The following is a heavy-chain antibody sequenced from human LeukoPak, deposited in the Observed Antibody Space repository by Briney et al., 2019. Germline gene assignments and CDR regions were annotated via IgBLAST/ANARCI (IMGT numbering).Heavy chain of an antibody. Sequence: ASVKVSCKASGYTFTNYAMNWVRQAPGQGLEWMGITNPSGGSTSYAQKFQGRVTMTRDTSTSTVYMELSSLRSEDTAVYYCAREAMVRGVISYWGQGTLVTVSS. CDR2: TNPSGGST. CDR3: AREAMVRGVISY. J-gene: IGHJ4*02. V-gene: IGHV1-46*01. D-gene: IGHD3-10*01. CDR1: GYTFTNYA.